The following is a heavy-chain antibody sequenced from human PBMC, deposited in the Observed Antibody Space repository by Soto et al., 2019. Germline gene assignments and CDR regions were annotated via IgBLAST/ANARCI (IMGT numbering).Heavy chain of an antibody. V-gene: IGHV3-30*18. CDR3: AKDWGPVYCNSPGCSAKHFDY. J-gene: IGHJ4*02. CDR1: GFTFSNYG. Sequence: QVQLVESGGGVVQPGRSLRLSCAASGFTFSNYGMHWVRQAPGKGLEWVAIISYDGDNEYYADSVRGRFTISRDNSKNTLYLATDRLKHNDTALYYFAKDWGPVYCNSPGCSAKHFDYWGQGTLVTVSS. CDR2: ISYDGDNE. D-gene: IGHD2-2*01.